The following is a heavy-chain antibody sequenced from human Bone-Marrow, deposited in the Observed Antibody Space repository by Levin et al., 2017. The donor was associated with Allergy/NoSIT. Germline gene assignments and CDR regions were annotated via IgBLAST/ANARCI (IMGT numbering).Heavy chain of an antibody. CDR2: FDPEDDKI. J-gene: IGHJ4*02. D-gene: IGHD6-19*01. V-gene: IGHV1-24*01. CDR3: AKFSTGWYGDF. Sequence: ASVKVSCKVSGYSLTELSIHWVRQAPGKGLEWMGGFDPEDDKIIYAQKLQGRVSMTQDSSTDTAYMELTSLRSEDTAVYYCAKFSTGWYGDFWGQGTLVTVSS. CDR1: GYSLTELS.